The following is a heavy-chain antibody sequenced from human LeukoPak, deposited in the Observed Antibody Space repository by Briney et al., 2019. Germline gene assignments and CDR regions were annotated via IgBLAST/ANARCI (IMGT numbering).Heavy chain of an antibody. CDR3: AKGIAAAWYFDY. CDR2: ISSSSGTI. Sequence: GGSLRLSCAASGFTFSSYSMNWVRQAPGKGLEWVSYISSSSGTIYYADSVKGRFTISRDNAKNSLYLQMNSLRDEDTAVYYCAKGIAAAWYFDYWGQGTLVTVSS. J-gene: IGHJ4*02. V-gene: IGHV3-48*02. CDR1: GFTFSSYS. D-gene: IGHD6-13*01.